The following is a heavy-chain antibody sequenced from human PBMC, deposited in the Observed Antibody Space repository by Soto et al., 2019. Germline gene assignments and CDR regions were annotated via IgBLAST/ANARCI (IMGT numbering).Heavy chain of an antibody. J-gene: IGHJ6*02. V-gene: IGHV4-31*03. CDR1: GGSISSGGYF. D-gene: IGHD2-2*01. CDR2: IYYSGST. Sequence: QVQLQESGPGLVKPSQTLSLTCTVSGGSISSGGYFWSWIRQHPGKGLEWIGYIYYSGSTYYNPSLKSRVTISVDTSKNQFSLKLSSVTAADTAVYYCASVTVVVPAAALYYYYGMDVWGQGTTVTVSS. CDR3: ASVTVVVPAAALYYYYGMDV.